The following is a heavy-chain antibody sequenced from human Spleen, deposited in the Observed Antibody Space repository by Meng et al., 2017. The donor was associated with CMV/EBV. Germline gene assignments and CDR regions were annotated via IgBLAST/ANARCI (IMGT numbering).Heavy chain of an antibody. CDR3: ARGVVPAAEFDY. CDR2: ISAYNGNT. CDR1: GYTFTSYG. J-gene: IGHJ4*02. V-gene: IGHV1-18*01. D-gene: IGHD2-2*01. Sequence: CKASGYTFTSYGSSWARQAPGQGLEWMGWISAYNGNTNYAQKLQGRVTMTTDTSTSTAYMELRSLRSDDTAVYYCARGVVPAAEFDYWGQGTLVTVSS.